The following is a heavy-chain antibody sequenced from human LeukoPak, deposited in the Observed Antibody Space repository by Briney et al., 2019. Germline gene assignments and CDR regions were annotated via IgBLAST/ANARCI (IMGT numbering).Heavy chain of an antibody. J-gene: IGHJ4*02. D-gene: IGHD3-22*01. CDR3: AKDGDYYDSSGYHRADY. Sequence: GGSLRLSCAASGFTFSSYGMHWARQAPGKGLEWVAFIRYDGSNKYYADSVKGRFTISRDNSKNTLYLQMNSLRAEDTAVYYCAKDGDYYDSSGYHRADYWGQGTLVTVSS. CDR2: IRYDGSNK. CDR1: GFTFSSYG. V-gene: IGHV3-30*02.